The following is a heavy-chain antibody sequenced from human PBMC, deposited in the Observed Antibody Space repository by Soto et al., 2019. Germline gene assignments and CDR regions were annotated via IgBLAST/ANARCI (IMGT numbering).Heavy chain of an antibody. J-gene: IGHJ4*02. CDR3: ARGADHYDSSGYPYFDY. CDR1: GGSISSGGYY. D-gene: IGHD3-22*01. V-gene: IGHV4-31*03. Sequence: SETLSLTCTVSGGSISSGGYYWSCVRQHPGKGLEWIGYIYYSGSTYYNPSLKSRVTISVDTSKNQFSLKLSSVTAADTAVYYCARGADHYDSSGYPYFDYWGQGTLVTVSS. CDR2: IYYSGST.